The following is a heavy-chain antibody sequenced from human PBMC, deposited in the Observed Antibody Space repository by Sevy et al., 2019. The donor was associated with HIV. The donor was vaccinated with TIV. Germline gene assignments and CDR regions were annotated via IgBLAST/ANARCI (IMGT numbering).Heavy chain of an antibody. CDR3: AKLGSTTLTTSDAFDI. Sequence: GGSLRLSCAATGFSLNDYYMTWIRQAPGKGLEWVSYISGDSGHTNYAESVKGRFTISRDNSKSMLYLQMNSLRDEDTGVYFCAKLGSTTLTTSDAFDIWGQGTLVTVSS. D-gene: IGHD4-17*01. V-gene: IGHV3-11*06. CDR1: GFSLNDYY. CDR2: ISGDSGHT. J-gene: IGHJ3*02.